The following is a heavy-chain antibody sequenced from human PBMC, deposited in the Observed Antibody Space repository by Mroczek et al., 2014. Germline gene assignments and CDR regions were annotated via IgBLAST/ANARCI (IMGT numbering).Heavy chain of an antibody. D-gene: IGHD5-24*01. CDR2: IYYSRST. V-gene: IGHV4-39*01. J-gene: IGHJ3*02. CDR1: GGSISSSSYY. CDR3: ARRDTTTDAFDI. Sequence: QVQLQQWGPGLVKPSETLSLTCTVSGGSISSSSYYWGWIRQPPGKGLEWIGSIYYSRSTYYNPSLKSRVTISVDTSKNQFSLKLSSVTAADTAVYYCARRDTTTDAFDIWGQGTMVTVSS.